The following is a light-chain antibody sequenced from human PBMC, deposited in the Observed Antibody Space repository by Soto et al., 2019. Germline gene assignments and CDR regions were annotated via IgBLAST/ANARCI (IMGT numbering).Light chain of an antibody. CDR1: QSVGSY. CDR3: HQRSHWPRTWT. V-gene: IGKV3-11*01. Sequence: EIVLTQSPATLSLSPGERATLSCRASQSVGSYLAWYQQKPGQAPRLLIYDASNRATGIPARFSGSGSGTDFTLSILSLERQEFEVFYTHQRSHWPRTWTFGQGTKVEIK. CDR2: DAS. J-gene: IGKJ1*01.